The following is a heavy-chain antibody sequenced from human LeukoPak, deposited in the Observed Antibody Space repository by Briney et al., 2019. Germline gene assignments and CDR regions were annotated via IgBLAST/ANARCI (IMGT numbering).Heavy chain of an antibody. CDR1: GYSFTSYW. Sequence: GESLKISCKGSGYSFTSYWIGWVRQMPGKGLEWMGIIYPGDSDTRYSPSFQGQVTISADKSISTAYLQWSSLKASDTAMYYCARQRGASMVRGVISPFDYWGQGTLVTVSS. V-gene: IGHV5-51*01. D-gene: IGHD3-10*01. J-gene: IGHJ4*02. CDR3: ARQRGASMVRGVISPFDY. CDR2: IYPGDSDT.